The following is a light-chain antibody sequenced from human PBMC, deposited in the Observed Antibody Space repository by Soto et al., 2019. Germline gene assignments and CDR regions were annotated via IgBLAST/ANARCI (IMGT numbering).Light chain of an antibody. CDR3: QQYNNWPPDRT. V-gene: IGKV3-20*01. CDR2: GAT. Sequence: EIVLTQSPGTLSLSSGERATLSCRASQSVGSNYLAWYQQKPGQAPRLLIYGATSRATGTPDRFGGSGSGTDFTLTISSLQSEDFAIYFCQQYNNWPPDRTFGQGTKVEIK. J-gene: IGKJ1*01. CDR1: QSVGSNY.